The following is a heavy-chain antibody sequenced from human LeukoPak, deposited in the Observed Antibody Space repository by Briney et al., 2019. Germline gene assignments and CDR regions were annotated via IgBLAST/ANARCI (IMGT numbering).Heavy chain of an antibody. V-gene: IGHV4-59*11. CDR1: GGSISSHY. J-gene: IGHJ6*03. CDR3: ARGGSKVGLYYDFWSGYLPPDYYMDV. D-gene: IGHD3-3*01. Sequence: PSETLSLTCTVSGGSISSHYWSWIRQPPGKGLEWIGYIYYSGSTNYNPSLKSRVTISVDTSKNQFSLKLSSVTAADTAVYYCARGGSKVGLYYDFWSGYLPPDYYMDVWGKGTTVTVSS. CDR2: IYYSGST.